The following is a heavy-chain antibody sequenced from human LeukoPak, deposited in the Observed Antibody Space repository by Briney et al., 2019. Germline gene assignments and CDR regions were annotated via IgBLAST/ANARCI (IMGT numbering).Heavy chain of an antibody. CDR1: VGTFSSYA. CDR3: ARGVTTREPFDY. Sequence: SVKVSCKASVGTFSSYAISWVRQAPGQGLEWMGGIIPIFGTANYAQKFQGRVTITADESTSTAYMELSSLRSEDTAVYYCARGVTTREPFDYWGQGTLVTVSS. J-gene: IGHJ4*02. D-gene: IGHD4-17*01. CDR2: IIPIFGTA. V-gene: IGHV1-69*13.